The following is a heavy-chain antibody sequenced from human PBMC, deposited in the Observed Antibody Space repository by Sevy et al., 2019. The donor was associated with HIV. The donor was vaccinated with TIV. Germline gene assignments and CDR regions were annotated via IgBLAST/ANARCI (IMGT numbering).Heavy chain of an antibody. CDR1: GFIFSNAW. CDR2: IKSKADGGTP. J-gene: IGHJ4*02. Sequence: GGSQRLSCGASGFIFSNAWMSCVRQAPGKGLEWVGRIKSKADGGTPDYAAPVKGTFTISRDDSINTLYLQMNSLRTDDTAVYYCGYSEYGYYYDYWGQGTLVTVSS. D-gene: IGHD1-26*01. CDR3: GYSEYGYYYDY. V-gene: IGHV3-15*01.